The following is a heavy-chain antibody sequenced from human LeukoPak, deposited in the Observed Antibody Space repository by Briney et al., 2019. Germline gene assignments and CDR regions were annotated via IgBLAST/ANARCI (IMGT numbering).Heavy chain of an antibody. CDR1: GGSISSGGYS. J-gene: IGHJ3*02. CDR2: IYYSGST. V-gene: IGHV4-30-4*07. Sequence: SQTLSLTCAVSGGSISSGGYSWSWIRQPPGKGLEWIGYIYYSGSTYYNPSLKSRVTISVDTSKNQFSLKLSSVTAADTAVYYCARGSPAREDAFDIWGQGTMVTVSS. CDR3: ARGSPAREDAFDI. D-gene: IGHD2-15*01.